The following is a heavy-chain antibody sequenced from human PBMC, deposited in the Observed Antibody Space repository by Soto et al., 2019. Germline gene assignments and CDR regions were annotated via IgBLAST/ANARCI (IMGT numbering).Heavy chain of an antibody. J-gene: IGHJ4*02. Sequence: PSETLSLTCAVYGGSFSGYYWSWIRQPPGKGLEWIGEINHSGSTNYNPSLKSRVTISVDTSKNQFSLKLSSVTAADTAVYYCARGVIAAAGRDLIAEPIDYWGQGTLVTVS. CDR3: ARGVIAAAGRDLIAEPIDY. CDR2: INHSGST. CDR1: GGSFSGYY. D-gene: IGHD6-13*01. V-gene: IGHV4-34*01.